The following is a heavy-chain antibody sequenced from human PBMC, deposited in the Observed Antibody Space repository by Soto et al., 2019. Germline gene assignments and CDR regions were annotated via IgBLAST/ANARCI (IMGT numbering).Heavy chain of an antibody. CDR2: IYTSGST. CDR3: ARDVTIFGVVPRWFDP. V-gene: IGHV4-4*07. CDR1: GGSISSYY. J-gene: IGHJ5*02. D-gene: IGHD3-3*01. Sequence: SETLSLTCTVSGGSISSYYWSWIRQPAGKGLEWSGRIYTSGSTNYNPSLKSRVTMSVDTSKNQFSLKLSSVTAADTAVYYCARDVTIFGVVPRWFDPWGQGTLVTVA.